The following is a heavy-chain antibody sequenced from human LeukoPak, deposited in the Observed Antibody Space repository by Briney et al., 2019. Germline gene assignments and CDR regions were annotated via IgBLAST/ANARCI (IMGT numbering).Heavy chain of an antibody. Sequence: GESLKISCKGSGYSFTSYWIGWVRQMPGKGLEWMGIIYPGDSDTRYSPSFQGQVTISADKSISTAYLQWSSLKASDTAMYYCARGPTRITIFGDRKDAFDIWGQGTMVTVSS. D-gene: IGHD3-3*01. CDR1: GYSFTSYW. CDR2: IYPGDSDT. J-gene: IGHJ3*02. CDR3: ARGPTRITIFGDRKDAFDI. V-gene: IGHV5-51*01.